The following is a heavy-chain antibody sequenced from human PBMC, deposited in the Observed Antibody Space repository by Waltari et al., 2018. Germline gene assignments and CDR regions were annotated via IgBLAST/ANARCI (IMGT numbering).Heavy chain of an antibody. CDR3: ARHRRYSSSFIGTYFDY. Sequence: QLQLQESGPGLVKPSETLSLTCPVSGGSIRRSSYYLGWLRQPPGTGLEWIGSIYYSGSTYYNPSLKSRVTISVDTSKNQFSLKLSSVTAADTAVYYCARHRRYSSSFIGTYFDYWGQGTLVTVSS. CDR1: GGSIRRSSYY. V-gene: IGHV4-39*01. D-gene: IGHD6-13*01. CDR2: IYYSGST. J-gene: IGHJ4*02.